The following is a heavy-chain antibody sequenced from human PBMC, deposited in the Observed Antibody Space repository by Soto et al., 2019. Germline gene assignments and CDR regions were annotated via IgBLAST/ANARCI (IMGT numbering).Heavy chain of an antibody. D-gene: IGHD3-10*01. J-gene: IGHJ5*02. CDR3: ARVGEWADRRGNWFDP. Sequence: SETLSLTCTVSGGSISSGDYYWSWIRQPPGKGLEWIGYIYYSGSTYYNPSLKSRVTISVDTSKNQFSLKLSSVTAADTAVYYCARVGEWADRRGNWFDPWGQGTLVTVSS. CDR2: IYYSGST. V-gene: IGHV4-30-4*01. CDR1: GGSISSGDYY.